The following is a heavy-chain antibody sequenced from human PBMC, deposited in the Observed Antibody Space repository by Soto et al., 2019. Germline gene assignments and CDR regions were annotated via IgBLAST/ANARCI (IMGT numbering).Heavy chain of an antibody. CDR1: GYTFTSYY. D-gene: IGHD2-15*01. V-gene: IGHV1-46*03. Sequence: ASVKVSCKASGYTFTSYYMHWVRQAPGQGLEWMGIINPSGGSTSYAQKFQGRVTMTRDTSTSTVYMELSSLRSEDTAVYYCAREAYCSGGSCQDWYFDLWGRGTLVTVSS. CDR3: AREAYCSGGSCQDWYFDL. J-gene: IGHJ2*01. CDR2: INPSGGST.